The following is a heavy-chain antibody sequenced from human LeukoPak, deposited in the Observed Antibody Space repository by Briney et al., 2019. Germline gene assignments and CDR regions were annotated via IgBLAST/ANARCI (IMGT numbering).Heavy chain of an antibody. Sequence: GGSLRLSCAASGFTFRSYSMNWVRQAPGKGLEWVSSISSSSSYIYYADSVKGRFTISRDNSKNTLYLQMNSLRAEDTAVYYCAKGTHYNWFDPWGQGTLVTVSS. CDR3: AKGTHYNWFDP. CDR1: GFTFRSYS. D-gene: IGHD3/OR15-3a*01. V-gene: IGHV3-21*04. J-gene: IGHJ5*02. CDR2: ISSSSSYI.